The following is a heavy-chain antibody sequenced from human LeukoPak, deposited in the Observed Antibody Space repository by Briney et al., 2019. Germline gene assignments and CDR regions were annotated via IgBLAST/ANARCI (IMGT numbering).Heavy chain of an antibody. Sequence: ASVKVSCKASGGTFISYAISWVRQAPGQGLEWMGGIIPIFGTANYAQKFQGRVTITADESTSTAYMELSSLRSEDTAVYYCARGRYDFWSGYEGPYYGMDVWGQGTTVTVSS. CDR3: ARGRYDFWSGYEGPYYGMDV. CDR2: IIPIFGTA. CDR1: GGTFISYA. J-gene: IGHJ6*02. V-gene: IGHV1-69*13. D-gene: IGHD3-3*01.